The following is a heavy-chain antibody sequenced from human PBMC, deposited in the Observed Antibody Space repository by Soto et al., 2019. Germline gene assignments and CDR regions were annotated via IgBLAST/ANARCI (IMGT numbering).Heavy chain of an antibody. CDR2: ISAYNGNT. Sequence: ASVKLSCKASGYTFNSYGISWVRQAPGQGLEWMGWISAYNGNTNYAQKLQGRVTMTTDTSTSTAYMELRSLRSDDTAVYYCARVLLWFGELGYYYYMDVWGKGTTVTVSS. V-gene: IGHV1-18*01. J-gene: IGHJ6*03. D-gene: IGHD3-10*01. CDR1: GYTFNSYG. CDR3: ARVLLWFGELGYYYYMDV.